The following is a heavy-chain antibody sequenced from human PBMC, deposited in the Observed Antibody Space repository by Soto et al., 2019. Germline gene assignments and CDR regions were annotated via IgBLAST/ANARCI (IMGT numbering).Heavy chain of an antibody. J-gene: IGHJ4*02. CDR2: IYYSGST. V-gene: IGHV4-59*08. CDR3: ARLAPGGIDY. D-gene: IGHD3-10*01. CDR1: GGSISSYY. Sequence: SETLSLTCTVSGGSISSYYWSWIRQPPGKGLEWIGYIYYSGSTNYNPSLKSRVTISVDTSKNQFSLKLSSVTAADTAVYYCARLAPGGIDYWGQGTLVTVSS.